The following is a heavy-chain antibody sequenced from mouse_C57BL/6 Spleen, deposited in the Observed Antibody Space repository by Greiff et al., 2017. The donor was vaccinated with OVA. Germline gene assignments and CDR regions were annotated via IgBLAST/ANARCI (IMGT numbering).Heavy chain of an antibody. CDR2: IDPSDSYT. CDR1: GYTFTSYW. Sequence: QVQLQQPGAELVKPGASVKLSCKASGYTFTSYWMQWVKQRPGQGLEWIGEIDPSDSYTNYNQKFKGKATLTVDTSSSTAYMQLSSLTSDDSAVYYCARGAYWGQGTLVTVSA. V-gene: IGHV1-50*01. CDR3: ARGAY. J-gene: IGHJ3*01.